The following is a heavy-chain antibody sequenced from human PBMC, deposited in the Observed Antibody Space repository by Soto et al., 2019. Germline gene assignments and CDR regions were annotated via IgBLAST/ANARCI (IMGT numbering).Heavy chain of an antibody. CDR3: IRDYGEPGSTNAFDI. V-gene: IGHV3-74*01. CDR2: INGDGSGT. D-gene: IGHD5-12*01. J-gene: IGHJ3*02. Sequence: HPGGALRLSCAASGFTFSSFWMHWVRQAPGEGLVWVSRINGDGSGTNYADFVEGRFTISRDNAKNTLYLQMSSLRAEDTAVYYCIRDYGEPGSTNAFDIWGQGTVVTVSS. CDR1: GFTFSSFW.